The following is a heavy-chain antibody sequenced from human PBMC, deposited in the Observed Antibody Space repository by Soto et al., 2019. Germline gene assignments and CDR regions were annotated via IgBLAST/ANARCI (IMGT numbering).Heavy chain of an antibody. CDR1: GFNFAAYT. CDR2: IRRIAYGGTT. V-gene: IGHV3-49*04. CDR3: SRSLAIDFDS. Sequence: SLRLSCSASGFNFAAYTKSWVRLTPGKGLEWVGFIRRIAYGGTTDYAASVKGRFTISRDDSRKIVYLQMSRLKIEDTAVYYCSRSLAIDFDSWGQGTLVTVSS. J-gene: IGHJ4*02.